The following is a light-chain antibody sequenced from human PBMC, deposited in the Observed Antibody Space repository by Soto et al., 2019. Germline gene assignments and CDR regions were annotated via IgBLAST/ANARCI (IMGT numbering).Light chain of an antibody. CDR2: GAS. CDR3: QPYGSSPYS. V-gene: IGKV3-20*01. CDR1: QSVSSSY. J-gene: IGKJ2*01. Sequence: EIVLTQSPGTLSLSPGERATLSCRASQSVSSSYLAWYQQKPGQAPRLLIYGASSSSTGIPDSFSGSESGSGSTLTITALEPNAGAVADCQPYGSSPYSFGQGTKLEIK.